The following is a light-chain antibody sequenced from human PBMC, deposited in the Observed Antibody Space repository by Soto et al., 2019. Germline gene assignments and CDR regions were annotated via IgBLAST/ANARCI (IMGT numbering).Light chain of an antibody. Sequence: DIQMTQSPSSLSASVGDRVIITCLASQSISSYLNWYQQKPGKAPKLLIYGTSSLQSGVPSRFSGSGSGTDFTLTISSLQPEDFATYYCQQSYSTPWTFGQGTKVDIK. V-gene: IGKV1-39*01. CDR3: QQSYSTPWT. CDR1: QSISSY. J-gene: IGKJ1*01. CDR2: GTS.